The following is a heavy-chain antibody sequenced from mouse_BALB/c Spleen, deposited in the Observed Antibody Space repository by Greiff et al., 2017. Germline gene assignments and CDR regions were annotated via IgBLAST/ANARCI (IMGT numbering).Heavy chain of an antibody. CDR2: FSSGGST. CDR1: GFTFSSYA. V-gene: IGHV5-6-5*01. Sequence: EVNLVESGGGLVKPGGSLKLSCAASGFTFSSYAMSWVRQTPEKRLEWVASFSSGGSTYYPDSVKGRFTISRDNARNILYLQMSSLRSEDTAMYYCARDDYRFAYWGQGTLVTVSA. D-gene: IGHD2-4*01. J-gene: IGHJ3*01. CDR3: ARDDYRFAY.